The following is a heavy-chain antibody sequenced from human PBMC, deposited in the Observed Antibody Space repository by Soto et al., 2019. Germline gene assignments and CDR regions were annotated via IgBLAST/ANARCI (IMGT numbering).Heavy chain of an antibody. D-gene: IGHD5-18*01. CDR2: ISYDGSNK. CDR1: GFTFSSYG. CDR3: AYRNWFDP. V-gene: IGHV3-30*03. Sequence: GGPLRLSCAASGFTFSSYGMHWVRQAPGKGLEWVAVISYDGSNKYYADSVKGRFTISRDNSKNTLYLRMNSLRAEDTAVYYCAYRNWFDPWGQGTLVTVSS. J-gene: IGHJ5*02.